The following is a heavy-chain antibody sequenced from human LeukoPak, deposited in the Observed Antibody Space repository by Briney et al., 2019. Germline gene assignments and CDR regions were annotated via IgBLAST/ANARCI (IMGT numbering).Heavy chain of an antibody. CDR2: IYSGGST. CDR3: ARNPNWGSLDY. V-gene: IGHV3-66*01. Sequence: GGSLRLSCAASGFTFSSYAMSWVRQAPGKGLEWVSVIYSGGSTYYADSVKGRFTISRDNSKNTLYLQMNSLRAEDTAVYYCARNPNWGSLDYWGQGTLVTVSS. CDR1: GFTFSSYA. J-gene: IGHJ4*02. D-gene: IGHD7-27*01.